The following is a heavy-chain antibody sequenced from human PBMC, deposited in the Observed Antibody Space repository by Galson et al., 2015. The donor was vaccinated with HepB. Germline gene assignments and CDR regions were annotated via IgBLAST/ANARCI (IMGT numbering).Heavy chain of an antibody. CDR1: GGTFSRYA. J-gene: IGHJ4*02. D-gene: IGHD5-18*01. V-gene: IGHV1-69*13. Sequence: SVKVSCKASGGTFSRYAITWVRQAPGQGLEWMGGIIPIFGTAKYAQKFQARVTITADGSTSTAYMELSGLRSEDTAVYYCARGENTAVENYLDYWGQGTLVTVSS. CDR2: IIPIFGTA. CDR3: ARGENTAVENYLDY.